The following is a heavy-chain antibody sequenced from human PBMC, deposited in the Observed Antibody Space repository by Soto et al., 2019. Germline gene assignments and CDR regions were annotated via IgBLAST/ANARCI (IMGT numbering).Heavy chain of an antibody. J-gene: IGHJ4*02. D-gene: IGHD6-13*01. Sequence: GGSLRLSCTASGFTFGDYAMSWVRQAPGKGLEWVGFIRSKAYGGTTEYAASVKGRFTISRDDSKSIAYLQMNSLKTEDTAVYYCTREGIGQLVDYWGQVTLVTVSS. CDR3: TREGIGQLVDY. CDR2: IRSKAYGGTT. V-gene: IGHV3-49*04. CDR1: GFTFGDYA.